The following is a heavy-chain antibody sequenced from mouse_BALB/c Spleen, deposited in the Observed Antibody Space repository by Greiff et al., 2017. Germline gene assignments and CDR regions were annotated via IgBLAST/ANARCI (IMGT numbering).Heavy chain of an antibody. J-gene: IGHJ2*01. V-gene: IGHV1-4*01. CDR3: ARRGITLFDY. Sequence: QVQLKESGAELARPGASVKMSCKASGYTFTSYTMHWVKQRPGQGLEWIGYINPSSGYTNYNQKFKDKATLTADKSSSTAYMQLSSLTSEDSAVYYCARRGITLFDYWGQGTTLTVSS. CDR2: INPSSGYT. CDR1: GYTFTSYT. D-gene: IGHD1-1*01.